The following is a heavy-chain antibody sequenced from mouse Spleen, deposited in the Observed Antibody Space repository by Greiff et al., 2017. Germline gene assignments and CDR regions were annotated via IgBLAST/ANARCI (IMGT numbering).Heavy chain of an antibody. CDR2: IDPENGDT. CDR1: GFNIKDDY. D-gene: IGHD1-1*01. J-gene: IGHJ3*01. CDR3: TLLQGFAY. V-gene: IGHV14-4*01. Sequence: VQLQQSGAELVRPGASVKLSCTASGFNIKDDYMHWVKQRPEQGLEWIGWIDPENGDTEYASKFQGKATITADTSSNTAYLQLSSLTSEDTAVYYCTLLQGFAYWGQGTLVTVSA.